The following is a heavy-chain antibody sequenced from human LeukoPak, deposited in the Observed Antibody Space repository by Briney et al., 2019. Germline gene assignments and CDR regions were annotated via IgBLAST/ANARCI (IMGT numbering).Heavy chain of an antibody. V-gene: IGHV4-38-2*01. J-gene: IGHJ4*02. CDR3: ARHTANKSGYSFDY. Sequence: TETLSLTCAVSGYSISSGYYWSWIRQPPGKGLEWIATINHSGETYYNPSLKSRVTISVDTSKNQFSLKLSSVTAAGTAIYYCARHTANKSGYSFDYWGQGTLITVSS. D-gene: IGHD3-22*01. CDR1: GYSISSGYY. CDR2: INHSGET.